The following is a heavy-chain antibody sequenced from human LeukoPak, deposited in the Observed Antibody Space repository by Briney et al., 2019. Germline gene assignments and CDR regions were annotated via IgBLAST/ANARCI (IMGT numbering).Heavy chain of an antibody. V-gene: IGHV1-8*01. Sequence: GASVKVSCKASGYTFTSFDIHWVRQATGQGLEWMGWMNPNSGNTGYAQKFQGTVTMTRDTSMTTAYMELSGLKSKDTAVYYCAKGGSGWPIDYWGQGTLVTVSS. CDR2: MNPNSGNT. J-gene: IGHJ4*02. CDR3: AKGGSGWPIDY. CDR1: GYTFTSFD. D-gene: IGHD6-19*01.